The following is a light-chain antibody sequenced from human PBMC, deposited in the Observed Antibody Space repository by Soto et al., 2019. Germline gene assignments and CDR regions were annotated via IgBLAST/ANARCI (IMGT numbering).Light chain of an antibody. Sequence: DIQMTQSPSSLSASVGDRVTITCRASQDISNALAWYQQKPGKVPELLIYAASTLQSGVPPRFSGSGSGTDFRLTIYSLQPEDVATYYCQRYNSASTFGPGTKVEIK. CDR1: QDISNA. CDR2: AAS. V-gene: IGKV1-27*01. J-gene: IGKJ1*01. CDR3: QRYNSAST.